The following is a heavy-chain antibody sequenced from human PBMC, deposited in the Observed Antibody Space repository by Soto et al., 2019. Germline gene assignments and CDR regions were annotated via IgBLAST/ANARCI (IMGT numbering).Heavy chain of an antibody. Sequence: QVQLQQWGAGLLKPSETLSLTCAVYGGSFSGYYWSWIRQPPGKGLEWLGEINPSGSTNYNPSLKSRVNISVDTSKNQFSLKLSSVTAADTAVYYCARGPNCRGGSCWESSMDVWGQGTTVTVSS. CDR1: GGSFSGYY. D-gene: IGHD2-15*01. V-gene: IGHV4-34*01. CDR2: INPSGST. CDR3: ARGPNCRGGSCWESSMDV. J-gene: IGHJ6*02.